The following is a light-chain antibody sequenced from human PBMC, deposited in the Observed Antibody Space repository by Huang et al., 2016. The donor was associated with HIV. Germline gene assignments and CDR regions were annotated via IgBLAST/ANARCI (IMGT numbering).Light chain of an antibody. V-gene: IGKV1-39*01. Sequence: DIQMAQSPSSLSASVGDRVTITCRTSQTINNYLNWYHQKPGKAPKLLIYGAYSLQSGVPSSYSGSGFWTNCTLTISSLQPEDFATSFCQQSYSTPLTFGPGTKVDIK. J-gene: IGKJ3*01. CDR1: QTINNY. CDR3: QQSYSTPLT. CDR2: GAY.